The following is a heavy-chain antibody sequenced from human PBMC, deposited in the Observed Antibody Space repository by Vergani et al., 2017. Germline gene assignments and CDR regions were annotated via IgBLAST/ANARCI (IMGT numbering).Heavy chain of an antibody. CDR1: NDSVSNTFYY. CDR3: TGHWAVVAAHNWFDP. CDR2: IYYSGST. Sequence: QVQLQESGPGLVKPSETLSLTCTVSNDSVSNTFYYWGWIRQTPGKGLEWIGSIYYSGSTYYNPSLESRVTMSVDTSKSLFSLKLSSVTAADTAVYYCTGHWAVVAAHNWFDPWGQGTLVTVSS. J-gene: IGHJ5*02. V-gene: IGHV4-39*01. D-gene: IGHD2-15*01.